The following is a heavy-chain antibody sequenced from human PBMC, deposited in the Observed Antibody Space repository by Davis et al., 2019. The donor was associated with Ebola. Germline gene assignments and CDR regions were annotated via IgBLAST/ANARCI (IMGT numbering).Heavy chain of an antibody. CDR2: INHSGST. CDR1: GGSFSGYY. D-gene: IGHD5-24*01. CDR3: ARGRGWLQSSWFDP. V-gene: IGHV4-34*01. Sequence: SQTLSLTCAVYGGSFSGYYWSWIRQPPGKGLEWIGEINHSGSTNYNPSLKSRVTISVDTSKNQFSLKLSSVTAADTAVYYCARGRGWLQSSWFDPWGQGTLVTVSS. J-gene: IGHJ5*02.